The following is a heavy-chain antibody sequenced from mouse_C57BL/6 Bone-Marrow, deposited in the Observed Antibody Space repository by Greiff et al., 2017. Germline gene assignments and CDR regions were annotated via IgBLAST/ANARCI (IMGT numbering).Heavy chain of an antibody. Sequence: VQLQESGPELVKPGASVKISCKAFGYAFSSSWMNWVKQRPGKGLVWIGRFYSGDGDTNYNGKFKGKDTLTADKAASTAYMQLSSLTSEDSAVYFCAKFYGRHCFDYWGQGTTLTVSS. CDR1: GYAFSSSW. D-gene: IGHD1-1*01. J-gene: IGHJ2*01. CDR3: AKFYGRHCFDY. CDR2: FYSGDGDT. V-gene: IGHV1-82*01.